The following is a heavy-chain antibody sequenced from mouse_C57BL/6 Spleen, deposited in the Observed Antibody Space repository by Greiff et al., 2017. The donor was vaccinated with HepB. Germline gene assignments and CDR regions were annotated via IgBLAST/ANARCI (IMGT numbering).Heavy chain of an antibody. V-gene: IGHV1-53*01. Sequence: QVQLQQPGTELVKPGASVKLSCKASGYTFTSYWMHWVKQRPGQGLEWMGNINTSNGGTNYNEKFKSKATLTVDKSASTAYMQLSSMTSEDSAVYYCARSITTVVPNAMDYWGQGTSVTVSS. J-gene: IGHJ4*01. D-gene: IGHD1-1*01. CDR1: GYTFTSYW. CDR2: INTSNGGT. CDR3: ARSITTVVPNAMDY.